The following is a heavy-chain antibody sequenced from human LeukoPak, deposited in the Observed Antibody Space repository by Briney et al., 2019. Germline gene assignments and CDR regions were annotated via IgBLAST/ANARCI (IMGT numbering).Heavy chain of an antibody. V-gene: IGHV4-59*08. CDR2: IYYSGST. J-gene: IGHJ6*02. CDR1: GGSISSYY. Sequence: SETLSLTCTVSGGSISSYYWSWIRQPPGKELEWIGYIYYSGSTNYNPSLKSRVTISVDTSKNQFSLKLSSVTAADTAVYYCARLGGIYCSSTSCYLDVWGQGTTVTVSS. CDR3: ARLGGIYCSSTSCYLDV. D-gene: IGHD2-2*01.